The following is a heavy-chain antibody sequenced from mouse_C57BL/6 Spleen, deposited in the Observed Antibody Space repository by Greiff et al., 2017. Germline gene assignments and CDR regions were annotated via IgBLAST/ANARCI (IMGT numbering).Heavy chain of an antibody. CDR3: AVRGGAMDY. D-gene: IGHD3-2*02. CDR2: IYPRSGNT. J-gene: IGHJ4*01. Sequence: QVQLQQPGAELARPGASVKLSCKASGYTFTSYGISWVKQRTGQGLEWIGEIYPRSGNTYYNEKFKGKATLTADKSSSTAYMELRSLTSEDSAVYFCAVRGGAMDYWGQGTSVTVSS. CDR1: GYTFTSYG. V-gene: IGHV1-81*01.